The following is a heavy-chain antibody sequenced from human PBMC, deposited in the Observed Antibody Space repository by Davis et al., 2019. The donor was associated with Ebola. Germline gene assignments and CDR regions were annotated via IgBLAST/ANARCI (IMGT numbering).Heavy chain of an antibody. CDR2: ISAYNGNT. CDR3: ARDPGIQLWLDNWFDP. CDR1: GYTFTSYG. V-gene: IGHV1-18*01. Sequence: ASVKVSCKASGYTFTSYGISWVRQAPGQGLEWMGWISAYNGNTNYAQKLQGRVTMTTDTSTSTAYMELRSLRSDDTAVYYCARDPGIQLWLDNWFDPWGQGTLVTVSS. D-gene: IGHD5-18*01. J-gene: IGHJ5*02.